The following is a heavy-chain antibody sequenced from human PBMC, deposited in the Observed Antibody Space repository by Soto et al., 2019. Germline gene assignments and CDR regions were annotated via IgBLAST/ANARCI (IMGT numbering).Heavy chain of an antibody. CDR3: ARESGDNWDYEAY. Sequence: QVQLQESGPGLVRPLETLSLTCKVSGGSITSYRWSWIRQSAGKGLEWIGRINTSGNTHYNPSLKSRVTVSIDTSPNQFFLKVTSVTAADSAVYYCARESGDNWDYEAYWGQGTPVTVSS. D-gene: IGHD1-7*01. CDR1: GGSITSYR. CDR2: INTSGNT. J-gene: IGHJ4*02. V-gene: IGHV4-4*07.